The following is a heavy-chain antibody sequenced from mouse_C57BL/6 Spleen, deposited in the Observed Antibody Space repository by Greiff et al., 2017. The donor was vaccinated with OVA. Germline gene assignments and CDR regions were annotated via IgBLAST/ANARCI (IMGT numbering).Heavy chain of an antibody. D-gene: IGHD2-2*01. J-gene: IGHJ3*01. Sequence: EVQGVESGEGLVKPGGSLKLSCAASGFTFSSYAMSWVRQTPEKRLEWVAYISSGGDYIYYADTVKGRFTISRDNARNTLYLQMCSLKSEDTAMYYCTREGGDGYDAWFAYWGQGTLVTVSA. CDR3: TREGGDGYDAWFAY. CDR1: GFTFSSYA. V-gene: IGHV5-9-1*02. CDR2: ISSGGDYI.